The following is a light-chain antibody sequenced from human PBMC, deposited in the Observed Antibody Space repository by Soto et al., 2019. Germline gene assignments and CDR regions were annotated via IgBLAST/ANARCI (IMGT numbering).Light chain of an antibody. CDR1: QSVSSSN. J-gene: IGKJ2*01. CDR3: QQYGSSPYT. Sequence: EIGLTQSRATLSLSPGERATHACGASQSVSSSNLAWYQQKPGQAPRLLIYHASSRATGIPDRFSGSGSGTDFTLTIRRLEPEDFAVYYCQQYGSSPYTFGQGTKLEIK. V-gene: IGKV3D-20*01. CDR2: HAS.